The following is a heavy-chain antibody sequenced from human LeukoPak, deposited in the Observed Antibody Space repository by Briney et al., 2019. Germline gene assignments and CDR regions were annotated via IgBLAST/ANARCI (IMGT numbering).Heavy chain of an antibody. CDR2: ISAYNGNT. CDR3: ARDVSGSYGFYYYYYYMDV. V-gene: IGHV1-18*01. Sequence: ASVKVSCKASGYTFTSYGISWVRQAPGQGLEWMGWISAYNGNTNYAQKLQGRVTMTTDTSTSTAYMELRSLRSDDTAVYYCARDVSGSYGFYYYYYYMDVWGKGTTVTVSS. CDR1: GYTFTSYG. J-gene: IGHJ6*03. D-gene: IGHD1-26*01.